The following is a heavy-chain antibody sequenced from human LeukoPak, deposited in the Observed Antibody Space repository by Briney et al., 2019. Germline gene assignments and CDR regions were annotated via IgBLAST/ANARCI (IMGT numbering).Heavy chain of an antibody. CDR3: ARNSSSSSPPERYNWFDP. J-gene: IGHJ5*02. CDR2: IYNSGST. D-gene: IGHD6-6*01. CDR1: GYSIGTDYD. V-gene: IGHV4-38-2*02. Sequence: PSETLSLTCTVSGYSIGTDYDWGWIRQPPGKGLEWIGSIYNSGSTYYNPSLKSRITISVDTSKNQFSLKLSSVTAADTAVYYCARNSSSSSPPERYNWFDPWGQGTLVTVSS.